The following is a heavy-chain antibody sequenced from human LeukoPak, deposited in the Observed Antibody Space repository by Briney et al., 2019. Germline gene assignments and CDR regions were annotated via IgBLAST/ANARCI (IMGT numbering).Heavy chain of an antibody. CDR2: IYYSGST. CDR3: ARLEDDYGDYVFDY. V-gene: IGHV4-59*08. D-gene: IGHD4-17*01. CDR1: GGSISSYY. J-gene: IGHJ4*02. Sequence: SETLSLTCTVSGGSISSYYWSWIRQPPGKGLEWIGYIYYSGSTNYNPSLKSRVTISVDTSKNQFSLKLSSVTAADTAVYYCARLEDDYGDYVFDYWGQGTLVTVSS.